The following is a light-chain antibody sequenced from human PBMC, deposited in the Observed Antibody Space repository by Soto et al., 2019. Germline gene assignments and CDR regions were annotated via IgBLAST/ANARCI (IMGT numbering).Light chain of an antibody. CDR2: WAS. Sequence: DIVMTQSPDSLAVSLGERATINCKSSQSVLYSSNNKNYLAWYQQKPGQPPKLLIYWASTRESGVPDRFRGSGSGTDFTLTITSLQAEDVAVYYCQQLYDIPPTFGQGTKVEIK. J-gene: IGKJ2*01. CDR3: QQLYDIPPT. V-gene: IGKV4-1*01. CDR1: QSVLYSSNNKNY.